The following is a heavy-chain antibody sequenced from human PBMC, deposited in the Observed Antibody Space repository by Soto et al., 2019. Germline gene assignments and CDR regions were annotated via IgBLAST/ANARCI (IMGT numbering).Heavy chain of an antibody. D-gene: IGHD1-26*01. CDR1: GGSIRSSSYY. CDR2: IYYTGST. J-gene: IGHJ6*02. V-gene: IGHV4-39*01. Sequence: KSSETLSLTCTVSGGSIRSSSYYWDWIRQPPGKGLEWIGHIYYTGSTYYIPSLKSRVTISIDTSKNQFSLKLSSVTATDTAVYYCGRRPKGGSFHYYGVDVWGQGTTVTVSS. CDR3: GRRPKGGSFHYYGVDV.